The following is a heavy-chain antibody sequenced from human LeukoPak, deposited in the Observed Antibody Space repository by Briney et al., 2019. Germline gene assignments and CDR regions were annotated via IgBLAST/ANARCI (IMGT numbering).Heavy chain of an antibody. D-gene: IGHD3-16*01. CDR1: GYTFTGYY. Sequence: ASVKVSCKASGYTFTGYYMHWVRQAPGQGLEWMGWINPNSGGTNYAQKFQGRVTMTRDTSISTAYMELSRLRSDDTAVYYCARDPYDYVWGTISDYWGQGTLVTVSS. J-gene: IGHJ4*02. V-gene: IGHV1-2*02. CDR2: INPNSGGT. CDR3: ARDPYDYVWGTISDY.